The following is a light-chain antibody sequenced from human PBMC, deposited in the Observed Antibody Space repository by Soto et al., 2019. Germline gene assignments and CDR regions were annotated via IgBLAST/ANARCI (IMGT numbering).Light chain of an antibody. CDR1: SSDAGGYNY. J-gene: IGLJ3*02. CDR3: SSYTSSSTWV. V-gene: IGLV2-14*01. Sequence: QPVLTQPASVSGSPGQSITISCTGGSSDAGGYNYVSWYQQYPGKAPKVIIYEVSYRPSGVSIRFSGSKSGNTASLTISGLQAEDEADYYCSSYTSSSTWVFGGGTKLTVL. CDR2: EVS.